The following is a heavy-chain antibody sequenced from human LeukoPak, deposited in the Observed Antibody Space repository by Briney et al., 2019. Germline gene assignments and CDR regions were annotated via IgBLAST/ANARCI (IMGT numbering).Heavy chain of an antibody. J-gene: IGHJ4*02. CDR2: IYYSGST. Sequence: SETLSLTCTVSGGSISSSSYHWGWIRQPPGKGLEWIGSIYYSGSTYYNPSLKSRVTISVDTSKNQFSLKLSSVTAADTAVYYCARPLSDYYDSSGYYQPPYFDYWGQGTLVTVSS. V-gene: IGHV4-39*01. CDR3: ARPLSDYYDSSGYYQPPYFDY. CDR1: GGSISSSSYH. D-gene: IGHD3-22*01.